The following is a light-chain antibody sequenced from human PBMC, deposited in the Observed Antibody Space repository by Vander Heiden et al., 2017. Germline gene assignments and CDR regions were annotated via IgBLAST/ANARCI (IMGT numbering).Light chain of an antibody. Sequence: DIQLTQSPSFLSASVGDRVTITCRASQGISSYLAWYQQKPGKAPMLLIYAASTLQSVVPSRFSGSGSETEFTLTISSLQAEDFATYYFQQLNSYPQAFGHGTKVDIK. CDR3: QQLNSYPQA. CDR2: AAS. CDR1: QGISSY. V-gene: IGKV1-9*01. J-gene: IGKJ3*01.